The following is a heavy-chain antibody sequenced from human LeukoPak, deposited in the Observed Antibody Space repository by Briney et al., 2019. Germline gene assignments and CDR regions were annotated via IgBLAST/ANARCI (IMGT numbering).Heavy chain of an antibody. CDR1: GFTFDDYA. J-gene: IGHJ4*02. V-gene: IGHV3-43D*03. D-gene: IGHD3-10*01. Sequence: PGGSLRLSCAASGFTFDDYAMHWVRQAPGKGLEWVSLISWDGGSTYYADSVKGRFTISRDNSKNTLYLQMNSLRAEDTAVYYCAKTLNMVRGVTTDYWGQGTLVTVSS. CDR2: ISWDGGST. CDR3: AKTLNMVRGVTTDY.